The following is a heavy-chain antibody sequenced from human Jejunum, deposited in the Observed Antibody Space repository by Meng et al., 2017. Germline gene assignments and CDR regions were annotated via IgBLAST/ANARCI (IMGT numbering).Heavy chain of an antibody. CDR3: ARRGDWNYFDH. V-gene: IGHV4-39*01. Sequence: QLHLQESGPGLVKPSETLSLTCPVPGGSISNSNSYWGWVRQPPGKGLEWIGYVHYTGSSTYSTPSLKSRVTMSVDTSKNQFSLRLRSVTAADTALYYCARRGDWNYFDHWGQGTLVTVSS. D-gene: IGHD3/OR15-3a*01. CDR2: VHYTGSST. CDR1: GGSISNSNSY. J-gene: IGHJ4*02.